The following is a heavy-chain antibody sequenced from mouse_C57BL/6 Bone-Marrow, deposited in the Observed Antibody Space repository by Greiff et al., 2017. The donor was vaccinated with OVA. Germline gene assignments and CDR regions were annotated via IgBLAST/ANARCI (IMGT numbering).Heavy chain of an antibody. J-gene: IGHJ4*01. V-gene: IGHV3-6*01. D-gene: IGHD4-1*01. CDR3: ARAPGGGAFYAMDY. CDR1: GYSITSGYY. Sequence: EVQLQQSGPGLVKPSQSLSLTCSVTGYSITSGYYWNWIRQFPGNKLEWMGYISYDGSNNYNPSLKNRISITRDTSKNQFFLKLNSVTTEDTATYYCARAPGGGAFYAMDYWGQGTSVTVSS. CDR2: ISYDGSN.